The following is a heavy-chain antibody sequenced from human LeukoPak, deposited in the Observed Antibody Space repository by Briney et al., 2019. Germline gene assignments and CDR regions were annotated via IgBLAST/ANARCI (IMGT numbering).Heavy chain of an antibody. V-gene: IGHV3-21*01. CDR3: ASEAYSGSFAFDY. CDR1: GFTFSSYS. J-gene: IGHJ4*02. Sequence: GESLRLSCAASGFTFSSYSMNWVRQAPGKGLEWVSSISSSSSYIYYADSVKGRFTISRDNAKNSLYLQTNSLRAEDTAVYYCASEAYSGSFAFDYWGQGTLVTVSS. D-gene: IGHD1-26*01. CDR2: ISSSSSYI.